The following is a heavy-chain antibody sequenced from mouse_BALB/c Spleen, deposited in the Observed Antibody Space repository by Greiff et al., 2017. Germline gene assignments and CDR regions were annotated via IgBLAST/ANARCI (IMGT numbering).Heavy chain of an antibody. D-gene: IGHD3-1*01. CDR3: ARGGYGGFAY. CDR2: ISSGGST. J-gene: IGHJ3*01. CDR1: GFTFSSYA. Sequence: EVQGVESGGGLVKPGGSLKLSCAASGFTFSSYAMSWVRQTPEKRLEWVASISSGGSTYYPDSVKGRFTISRDNARNILYLQMSSLRSEDTAMYYCARGGYGGFAYWGQGTLVTVSA. V-gene: IGHV5-6-5*01.